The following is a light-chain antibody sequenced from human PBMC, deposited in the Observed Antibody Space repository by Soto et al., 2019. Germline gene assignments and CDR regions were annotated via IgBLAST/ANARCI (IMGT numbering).Light chain of an antibody. CDR3: RQYYDYPRT. CDR2: AAS. Sequence: AVRMTQSPSSLSASTGDRVTITCRASQAINNYLVWFQQKPGKAPKVLIYAASTLQTGVPSRFSGSGSGTDFILTINWLQSEDFATYYCRQYYDYPRTFGQGTKVDIK. V-gene: IGKV1-8*01. CDR1: QAINNY. J-gene: IGKJ1*01.